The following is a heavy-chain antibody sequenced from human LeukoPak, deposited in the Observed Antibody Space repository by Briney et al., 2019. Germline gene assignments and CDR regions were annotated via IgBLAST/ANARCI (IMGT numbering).Heavy chain of an antibody. Sequence: GGSLRLSCAASGFTFSSFSMNWVRQAPGKGLEWVSYISSSGSTIYYADSVKGRFTISRDNAKNSLYLQMNSLRAEDTAVYYCAREFHYYDSSGGDFDYWGQGTLVTVSS. CDR2: ISSSGSTI. CDR3: AREFHYYDSSGGDFDY. D-gene: IGHD3-22*01. J-gene: IGHJ4*02. V-gene: IGHV3-48*03. CDR1: GFTFSSFS.